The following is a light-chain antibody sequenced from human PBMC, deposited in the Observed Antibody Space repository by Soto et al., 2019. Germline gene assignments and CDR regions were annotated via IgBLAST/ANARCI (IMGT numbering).Light chain of an antibody. J-gene: IGLJ3*02. Sequence: QSVLTQPPSVSGAPGQRVTISCTGSSSNIGAGYDVHWYQQLPGTAPKLLIYGNINRPSGVPDRISGSKSGTSASLAITGLQAEDEADYYCQSYDSSLSGVVFGGGTKVTVL. CDR3: QSYDSSLSGVV. CDR1: SSNIGAGYD. V-gene: IGLV1-40*01. CDR2: GNI.